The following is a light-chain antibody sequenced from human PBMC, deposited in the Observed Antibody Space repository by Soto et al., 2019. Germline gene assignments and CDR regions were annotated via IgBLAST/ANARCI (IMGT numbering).Light chain of an antibody. Sequence: IHITQSPFTLSAFVVGRITITHRASQSISSWLAWHQQKAREDPKLLNYDDSSLKRGVPTRFSGGGSGTEFTLTISILQPDDFATYYCQQYSYYWTFGQGTKVDIK. CDR1: QSISSW. CDR2: DDS. J-gene: IGKJ1*01. V-gene: IGKV1-5*01. CDR3: QQYSYYWT.